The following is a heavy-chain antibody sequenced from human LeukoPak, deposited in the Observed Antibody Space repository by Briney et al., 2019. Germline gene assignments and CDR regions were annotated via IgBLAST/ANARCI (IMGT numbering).Heavy chain of an antibody. CDR1: GGSISNTNW. Sequence: SETLSLTCGVSGGSISNTNWWAWFRQPPWKGLEWIGEVNLQGSTNYNPSLKSRVAISVDNSENHISLKLTSVTAADTAVYYCARVGGPYRPLDYSGQGTLVTVAS. CDR3: ARVGGPYRPLDY. J-gene: IGHJ4*02. V-gene: IGHV4-4*02. CDR2: VNLQGST.